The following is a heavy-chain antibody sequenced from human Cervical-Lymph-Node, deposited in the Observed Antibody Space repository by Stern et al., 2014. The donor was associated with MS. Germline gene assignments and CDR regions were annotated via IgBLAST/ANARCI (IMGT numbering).Heavy chain of an antibody. D-gene: IGHD1-26*01. CDR1: GFTFNNSA. Sequence: VQLVESGPEVRKPGTSVKVSCTASGFTFNNSAVQWVRQARGQRLEWIGWIVVGRGNTIYEQQVQERVTISRDMSTNTAYMALSSLRSEDTAVYYCATGILGATPLFAHWGQGSLVTVSS. V-gene: IGHV1-58*01. CDR3: ATGILGATPLFAH. J-gene: IGHJ4*02. CDR2: IVVGRGNT.